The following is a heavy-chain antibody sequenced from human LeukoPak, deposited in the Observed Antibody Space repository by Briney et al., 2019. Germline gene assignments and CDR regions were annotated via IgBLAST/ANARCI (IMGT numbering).Heavy chain of an antibody. CDR3: ASNLEGEVAGTVVH. J-gene: IGHJ4*02. D-gene: IGHD6-19*01. CDR1: GFTFSSYS. V-gene: IGHV3-21*01. Sequence: GSLRLSCAASGFTFSSYSMNWVRQAPGKGLEWVSSISSSSSYIYYADSVKGRFTISRDNAKNSLYLQMNSLRAEDTAVYYCASNLEGEVAGTVVHWGQGTLVAVSS. CDR2: ISSSSSYI.